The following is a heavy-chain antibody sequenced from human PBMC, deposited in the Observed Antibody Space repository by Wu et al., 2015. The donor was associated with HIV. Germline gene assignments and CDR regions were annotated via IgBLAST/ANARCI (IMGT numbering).Heavy chain of an antibody. CDR3: ARLQSLHGLYSNADY. CDR1: GYTFIDYY. CDR2: INANRGGI. J-gene: IGHJ4*02. V-gene: IGHV1-2*02. D-gene: IGHD4-11*01. Sequence: QVQLLQSGPELKKPVASVMVSCKASGYTFIDYYIYWVRKTPGQGLEWMGWINANRGGIKCAQKFQGRVTMTRDTAVSTAYMELNSLRSDDTAVYYCARLQSLHGLYSNADYWGQGTLVTVSS.